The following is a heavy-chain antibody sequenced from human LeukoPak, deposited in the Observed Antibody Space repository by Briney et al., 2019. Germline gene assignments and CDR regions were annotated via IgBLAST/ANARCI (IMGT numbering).Heavy chain of an antibody. CDR3: ARGDPTYDFWSGYYPFDY. D-gene: IGHD3-3*01. V-gene: IGHV3-64D*06. Sequence: GGSLRLSCSASGFTFNRFYLHWVRQAPGKGLEFVSHISSNGAATYYADSVKGRFTISRDNSKNTLYLQMSSLRADDTAVYYCARGDPTYDFWSGYYPFDYWGQGTLVTVSS. J-gene: IGHJ4*02. CDR2: ISSNGAAT. CDR1: GFTFNRFY.